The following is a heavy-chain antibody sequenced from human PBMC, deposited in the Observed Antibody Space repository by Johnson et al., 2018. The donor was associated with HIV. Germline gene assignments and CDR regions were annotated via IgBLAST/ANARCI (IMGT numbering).Heavy chain of an antibody. V-gene: IGHV3-23*04. CDR3: AKGVRQWSPSDAFDI. CDR1: GFTFSSYA. CDR2: ISGSGSST. J-gene: IGHJ3*02. Sequence: DVQLVESGGGVVQPGRSLRLSCAASGFTFSSYAMTWVRQAPGKGLEWVSSISGSGSSTYYAASAKGRFTISRDNSKNTLYLQMDSLRAEDTAVYYCAKGVRQWSPSDAFDIWGQGTMVTVAS. D-gene: IGHD6-19*01.